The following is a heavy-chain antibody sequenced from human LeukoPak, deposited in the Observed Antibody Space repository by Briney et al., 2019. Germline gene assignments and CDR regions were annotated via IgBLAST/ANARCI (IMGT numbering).Heavy chain of an antibody. CDR2: SYYNGNT. CDR1: GGSITNYY. Sequence: SETLSLTCTVSGGSITNYYWSWIRQPPGRGLEWIGFSYYNGNTNYNPSLKSRVTISVDTSKNQFSLKLSSVTAADTAVYYCARQKGWRNNWFDPWGQGTLVTVSS. V-gene: IGHV4-59*08. D-gene: IGHD2-15*01. J-gene: IGHJ5*02. CDR3: ARQKGWRNNWFDP.